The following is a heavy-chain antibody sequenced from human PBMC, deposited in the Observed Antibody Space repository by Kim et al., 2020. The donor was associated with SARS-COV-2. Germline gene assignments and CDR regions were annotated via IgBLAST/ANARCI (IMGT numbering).Heavy chain of an antibody. CDR2: SK. V-gene: IGHV3-53*01. Sequence: SKFYADSVKGRFTISRDNFKTTLYLQMNSLRAEDTAVYYCARGLAHSPDYWGQGTLVTVSS. J-gene: IGHJ4*02. D-gene: IGHD3-3*02. CDR3: ARGLAHSPDY.